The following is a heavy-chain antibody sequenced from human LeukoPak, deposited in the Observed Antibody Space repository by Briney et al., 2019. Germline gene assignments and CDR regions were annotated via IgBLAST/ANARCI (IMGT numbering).Heavy chain of an antibody. CDR1: GINFWTSW. D-gene: IGHD2-15*01. J-gene: IGHJ4*02. Sequence: PGGSLRLSCTASGINFWTSWMSWVRQSPGKGLEFLANIKYDGTVKNYLDSVKGRFTISRDNPKNSMYLQMDSLRAADTAIYYCARDPDSSAFDYWGQGSLVTVSS. CDR2: IKYDGTVK. CDR3: ARDPDSSAFDY. V-gene: IGHV3-7*01.